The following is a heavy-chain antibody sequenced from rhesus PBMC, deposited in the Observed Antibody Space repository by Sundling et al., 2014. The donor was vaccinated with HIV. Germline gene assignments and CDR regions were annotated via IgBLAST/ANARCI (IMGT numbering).Heavy chain of an antibody. CDR2: IFGTGGST. J-gene: IGHJ1*01. Sequence: QVQLQESGPAVVKPSETLSLTCVVSGGSIITGYWWSWIRQSLGKGLEWIGGIFGTGGSTKYNPSLRSRVTISIDTSKKQFALQLTSVTAADTAVYYCARHRGYCTSGSCYVLDFEFWGQGALVTVSS. CDR1: GGSIITGYW. D-gene: IGHD2-21*01. CDR3: ARHRGYCTSGSCYVLDFEF. V-gene: IGHV4-93*02.